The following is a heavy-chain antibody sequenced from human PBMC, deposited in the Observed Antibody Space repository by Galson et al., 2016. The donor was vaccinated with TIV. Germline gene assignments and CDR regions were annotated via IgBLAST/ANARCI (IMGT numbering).Heavy chain of an antibody. CDR2: ISSDGNNE. V-gene: IGHV3-30*04. D-gene: IGHD5-24*01. CDR1: GFTFSSYS. CDR3: VREGPDGYNPYFDY. Sequence: SLRLSCAASGFTFSSYSIHWVRRAPGKGLGWVAVISSDGNNEYYAGSVKGRFTISRDNSENTLYLRLNNLRPEDTAVYYCVREGPDGYNPYFDYWGQGTLVTVSS. J-gene: IGHJ4*02.